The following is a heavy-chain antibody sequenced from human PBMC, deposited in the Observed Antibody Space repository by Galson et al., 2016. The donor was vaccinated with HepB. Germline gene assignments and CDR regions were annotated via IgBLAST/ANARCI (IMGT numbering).Heavy chain of an antibody. Sequence: ETLSLTCAVSGGSISSSNWWSWVRQSPGKGLEWIGEIYHSGSTNYNPSLKSRVTISVDKSKNQFSLKLSSVTAADTAVYYCARDRVMITFGGAFNWFDPWGQGTLVTVSS. D-gene: IGHD3-16*01. V-gene: IGHV4-4*02. CDR1: GGSISSSNW. CDR3: ARDRVMITFGGAFNWFDP. J-gene: IGHJ5*02. CDR2: IYHSGST.